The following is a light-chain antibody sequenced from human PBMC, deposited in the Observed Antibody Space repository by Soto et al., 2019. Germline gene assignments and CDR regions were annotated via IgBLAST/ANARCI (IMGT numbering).Light chain of an antibody. J-gene: IGLJ2*01. CDR2: EVS. CDR3: SSYAGSNMVV. V-gene: IGLV2-8*01. CDR1: SSDVGGYNY. Sequence: QSVLTQPPSASGSPGQSVTISCTGTSSDVGGYNYVSWYQQHPGKAPKLMIYEVSKRPSRVPDRFSGSKSGNTASLTVSGLQAEDEADYYCSSYAGSNMVVFGGGTQLTVL.